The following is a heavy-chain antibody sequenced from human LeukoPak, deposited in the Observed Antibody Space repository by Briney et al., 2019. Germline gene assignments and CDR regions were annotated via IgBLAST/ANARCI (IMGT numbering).Heavy chain of an antibody. CDR2: ISRSATYL. V-gene: IGHV3-21*01. Sequence: VKPGGSLRLSCAASGFTFSGYSMNWVRQAPGKGLEWVSSISRSATYLYYADSLQGRFTISRDDAKSSLYLQMNSLSAEDTAVYYCARHVYSSGWGAFDIWGQGTMVTVSS. D-gene: IGHD6-19*01. CDR3: ARHVYSSGWGAFDI. CDR1: GFTFSGYS. J-gene: IGHJ3*02.